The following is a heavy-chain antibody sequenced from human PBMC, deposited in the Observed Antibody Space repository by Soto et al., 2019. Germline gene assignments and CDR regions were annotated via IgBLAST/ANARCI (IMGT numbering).Heavy chain of an antibody. CDR1: GFTFSNYW. J-gene: IGHJ4*02. V-gene: IGHV3-74*01. CDR3: GTTFAY. CDR2: INNDGSRT. Sequence: PGGSLRLSCVASGFTFSNYWMHWVRQVPGEGLVWVSSINNDGSRTWYADSVRGRIAMSRDNARNLVYLQMNSLRAEDTAVYYCGTTFAYWGKGALVTVSS.